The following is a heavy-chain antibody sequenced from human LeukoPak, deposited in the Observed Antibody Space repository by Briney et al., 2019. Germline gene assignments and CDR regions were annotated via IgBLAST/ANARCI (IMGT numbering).Heavy chain of an antibody. CDR3: ARDRDEYNNSEDAFDI. D-gene: IGHD1-14*01. CDR2: INWNGGSI. Sequence: GGSLRLSCAASGFTFDDYGVSWVRQAPGKGLEWVSGINWNGGSIGHADSVKGRFTISRDNAKNSLYLQMNSLRAEDTAVYYCARDRDEYNNSEDAFDIWGQGTKVTVSS. J-gene: IGHJ3*02. CDR1: GFTFDDYG. V-gene: IGHV3-20*04.